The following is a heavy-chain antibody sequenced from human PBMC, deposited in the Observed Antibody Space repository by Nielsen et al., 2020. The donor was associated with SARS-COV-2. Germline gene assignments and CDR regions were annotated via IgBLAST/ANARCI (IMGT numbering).Heavy chain of an antibody. CDR2: ISWNSGSI. V-gene: IGHV3-9*01. D-gene: IGHD1-1*01. CDR1: GFTFDDYA. J-gene: IGHJ4*02. Sequence: SLKISCAASGFTFDDYAMHWVRQAPGKGLEWVSGISWNSGSIGYADSVKGRFTISRDNAKNSLYLQMNSLRAEDTALYYCAKDSGAWGLQPFDYWGQGTLVTVSS. CDR3: AKDSGAWGLQPFDY.